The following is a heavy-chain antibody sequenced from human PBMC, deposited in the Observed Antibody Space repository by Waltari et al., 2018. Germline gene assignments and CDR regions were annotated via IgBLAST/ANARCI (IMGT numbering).Heavy chain of an antibody. D-gene: IGHD3-3*01. CDR1: GYTFTGYY. Sequence: QVQLVQSGAEVKKPGASVKVSCKASGYTFTGYYMHWVRRAPGQGLEWVGWINTNRGGTNYAQKFQGRVTMARDTSISTAYMELSRLRSDDTAVYYCAREFRLLEWLSLPGWGQGTLVTVSS. J-gene: IGHJ4*02. CDR3: AREFRLLEWLSLPG. V-gene: IGHV1-2*02. CDR2: INTNRGGT.